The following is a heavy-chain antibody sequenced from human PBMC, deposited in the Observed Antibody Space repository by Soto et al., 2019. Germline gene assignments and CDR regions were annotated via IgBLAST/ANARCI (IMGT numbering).Heavy chain of an antibody. CDR1: GFTFSDYY. CDR2: ITSGGTI. Sequence: QVQLVESGGGLVKPGGSLRLSCAASGFTFSDYYMTWIRQAPGKGLEWVSSITSGGTIYYADSVKGRFTISRDNAKNSLYLQLNSLSAEDTALYYCATDPDSSAYYGMDVWGQGTTVTVSS. CDR3: ATDPDSSAYYGMDV. D-gene: IGHD6-19*01. V-gene: IGHV3-11*01. J-gene: IGHJ6*02.